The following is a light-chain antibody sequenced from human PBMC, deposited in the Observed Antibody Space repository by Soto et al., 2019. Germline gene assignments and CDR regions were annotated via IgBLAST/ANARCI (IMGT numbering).Light chain of an antibody. CDR3: SSYISSSTPTYV. CDR2: EVY. J-gene: IGLJ1*01. V-gene: IGLV2-14*01. Sequence: QSALTQPASVSGSPGQSITVSCTGTSGDTNDYNYVSWYQHHPGKAPKLLIFEVYNRPSGVSNRFSGSKSGNTATLTISGLQTEDEADYFCSSYISSSTPTYVFGTGTKLTVL. CDR1: SGDTNDYNY.